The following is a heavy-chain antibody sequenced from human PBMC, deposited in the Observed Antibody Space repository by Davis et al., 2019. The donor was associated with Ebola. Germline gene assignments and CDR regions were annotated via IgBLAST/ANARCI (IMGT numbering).Heavy chain of an antibody. CDR2: IKQDGSEK. CDR3: AKYTFPHRWFDP. V-gene: IGHV3-7*01. CDR1: GFTFSSYW. Sequence: GESLKISCAASGFTFSSYWMSWVRQAPGKGLEWVANIKQDGSEKYYVDSVKGRFTISRDNAKNSLYLQMNSLRAEDTAVYYCAKYTFPHRWFDPWGQGTLVTVSS. D-gene: IGHD3-16*01. J-gene: IGHJ5*02.